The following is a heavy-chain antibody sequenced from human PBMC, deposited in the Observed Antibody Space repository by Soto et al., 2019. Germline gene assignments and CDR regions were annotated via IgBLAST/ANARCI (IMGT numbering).Heavy chain of an antibody. CDR2: IYPGDSDT. CDR1: GYSFTSYW. J-gene: IGHJ4*02. CDR3: ARGYCSGGSCYPPDY. V-gene: IGHV5-51*01. D-gene: IGHD2-15*01. Sequence: PGESLKISCKGSGYSFTSYWIGWVRQMPGKGLEWMGIIYPGDSDTRYSPSFQGQVTISADKSISTAYLQWSSLKASDTAMYYCARGYCSGGSCYPPDYWGQGSLVTVS.